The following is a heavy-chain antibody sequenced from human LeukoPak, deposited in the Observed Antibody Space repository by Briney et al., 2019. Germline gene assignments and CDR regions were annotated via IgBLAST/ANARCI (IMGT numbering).Heavy chain of an antibody. CDR1: GGTFSRYA. J-gene: IGHJ1*01. CDR3: ARDSALYCSSTSCLQDFQH. Sequence: AASVKVSCKASGGTFSRYAISWVRQAPGQGLEWMGGISPIFGTVNYAQKFQGRVTITADESTSTAYMELSSLRSEDTAVYYCARDSALYCSSTSCLQDFQHWGQGTLVTVSS. D-gene: IGHD2-2*01. CDR2: ISPIFGTV. V-gene: IGHV1-69*13.